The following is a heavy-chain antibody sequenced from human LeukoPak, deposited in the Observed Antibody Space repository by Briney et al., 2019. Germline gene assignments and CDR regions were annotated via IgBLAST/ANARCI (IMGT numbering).Heavy chain of an antibody. J-gene: IGHJ3*02. V-gene: IGHV3-30*02. CDR1: GFTFSSYG. Sequence: GGSLRLSCAASGFTFSSYGIHWVRQAPGKGLEWVAFIRYDGSNKYHADSVKGRFTISRDNSKNTVYLQMNSLRAEDTALYYCASEFGGNAVAFDIWGQGTMVTVSS. D-gene: IGHD4-23*01. CDR3: ASEFGGNAVAFDI. CDR2: IRYDGSNK.